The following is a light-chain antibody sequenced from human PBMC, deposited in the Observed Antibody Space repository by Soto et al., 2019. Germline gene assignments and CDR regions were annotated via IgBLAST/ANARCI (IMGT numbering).Light chain of an antibody. CDR2: EVS. V-gene: IGLV2-14*01. Sequence: QSVLTQPASVSGSPGQSITISCTGTSSDVGGYSHVSWYQQHPGKTPKLMIYEVSNRPSGVSHRFSGSKSGNTASLTISGLQTEDEADYYCCSFSSITREVFGGGTKLTVL. CDR3: CSFSSITREV. CDR1: SSDVGGYSH. J-gene: IGLJ2*01.